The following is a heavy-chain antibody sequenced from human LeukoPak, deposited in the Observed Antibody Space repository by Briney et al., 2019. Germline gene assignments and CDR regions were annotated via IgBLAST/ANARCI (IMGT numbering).Heavy chain of an antibody. D-gene: IGHD3-10*01. Sequence: PGGSLRLSCAVSGFTFSRYWMHWVRQAPGKGLVWVSRINGDGSRTTYADSVRGRFTISRDNAENTLYLQMNSLRAEDTAVYYCAREAYGYYFDYWGQGTLVTVSS. CDR2: INGDGSRT. J-gene: IGHJ4*02. V-gene: IGHV3-74*01. CDR3: AREAYGYYFDY. CDR1: GFTFSRYW.